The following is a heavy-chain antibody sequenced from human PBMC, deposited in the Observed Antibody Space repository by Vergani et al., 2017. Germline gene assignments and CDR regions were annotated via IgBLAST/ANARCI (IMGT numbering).Heavy chain of an antibody. J-gene: IGHJ5*02. CDR3: VRTVALWFGETKDGGWFDP. Sequence: QVQLLESGPGLLKPSETLSLTCSVSGYSITSGYYWGWIRQPPGRGLEWIGSIYNTGSAYSNPSLKSRVTVSVDTSMNQVSLKLNSVTAADTAVYYCVRTVALWFGETKDGGWFDPWGQGTLVTVTS. D-gene: IGHD3-10*01. V-gene: IGHV4-38-2*01. CDR2: IYNTGSA. CDR1: GYSITSGYY.